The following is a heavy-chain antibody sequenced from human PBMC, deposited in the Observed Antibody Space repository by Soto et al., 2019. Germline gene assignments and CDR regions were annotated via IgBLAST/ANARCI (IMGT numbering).Heavy chain of an antibody. J-gene: IGHJ4*02. D-gene: IGHD5-12*01. V-gene: IGHV1-2*02. CDR2: IGPESGAT. CDR3: GRGRSGQIVVFY. CDR1: GYTFTGHY. Sequence: ASMKVSCKASGYTFTGHYIYWVRQAPEQGPEWMGEIGPESGATRYAQKFQGRVTMTMDMSITTVYMELSNLSPDDTAVYYCGRGRSGQIVVFYWAQGTPVTVSS.